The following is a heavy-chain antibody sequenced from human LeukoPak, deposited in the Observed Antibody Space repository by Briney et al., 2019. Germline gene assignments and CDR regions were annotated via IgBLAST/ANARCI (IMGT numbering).Heavy chain of an antibody. V-gene: IGHV3-7*01. J-gene: IGHJ4*02. CDR1: GFTFSSYG. CDR3: ARDKIVGATLFDS. CDR2: IKQDDSEI. Sequence: PGGSLRLSCAASGFTFSSYGMHWVRQAPGRGLEWVANIKQDDSEIYYVDSVKGRFTISRDNAKNSLYLQMNSLRAEDTAVYYCARDKIVGATLFDSWGQGTLDTVSS. D-gene: IGHD2/OR15-2a*01.